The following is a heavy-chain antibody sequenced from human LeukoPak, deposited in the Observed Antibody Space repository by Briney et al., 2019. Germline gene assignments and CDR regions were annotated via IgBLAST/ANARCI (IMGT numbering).Heavy chain of an antibody. Sequence: PGGSLRLSCAASGFTFDGYAMHWVRQAPGKGLEWVSGISWNSGSIGYADSVKGRFTISRDNAKNSLYLQMNSLRAEDTALYYCARGYYYDSSGRMDVWGKGTTVTVSS. CDR3: ARGYYYDSSGRMDV. J-gene: IGHJ6*04. CDR1: GFTFDGYA. D-gene: IGHD3-22*01. CDR2: ISWNSGSI. V-gene: IGHV3-9*01.